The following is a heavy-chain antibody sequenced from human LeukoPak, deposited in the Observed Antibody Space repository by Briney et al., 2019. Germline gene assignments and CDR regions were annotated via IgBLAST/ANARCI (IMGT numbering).Heavy chain of an antibody. CDR3: ARLGSYSDC. V-gene: IGHV4-4*09. J-gene: IGHJ4*02. CDR2: FHSSGST. D-gene: IGHD1-26*01. CDR1: DGSISSYY. Sequence: SETLSLTCTVSDGSISSYYWSWIRQPPGKGLEWIGYFHSSGSTHYNPSLRSRVVTSLDASKNQFSLKLSSVTAADTAVYYCARLGSYSDCWGQGTLVTVSS.